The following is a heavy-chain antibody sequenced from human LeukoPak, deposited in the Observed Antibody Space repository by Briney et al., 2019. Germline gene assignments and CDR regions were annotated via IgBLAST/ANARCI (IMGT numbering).Heavy chain of an antibody. J-gene: IGHJ6*02. Sequence: GRSLRLSCAASGFTFSSYAMHWVRQAPDKGLEWVAVISYDGNNKYYADSVKGRFTISRDNSKNTLYLQMNSLRAEDTAVYYCARDVEMATISFYYYYYAMDVWGQGTTVTVSS. V-gene: IGHV3-30-3*01. CDR3: ARDVEMATISFYYYYYAMDV. D-gene: IGHD5-24*01. CDR1: GFTFSSYA. CDR2: ISYDGNNK.